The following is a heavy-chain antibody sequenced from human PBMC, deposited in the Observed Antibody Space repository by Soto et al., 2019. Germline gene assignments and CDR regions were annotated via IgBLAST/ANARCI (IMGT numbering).Heavy chain of an antibody. V-gene: IGHV4-31*03. J-gene: IGHJ4*02. Sequence: SETLSLTCTVSGGSISSGGYYWSWIRQHPGKGLEWIGYIYYSGSTYYNPSLKSRVTISVDTSKNQFSLKLSSVTAADTAVYYCARERSGYDYLFLSHWGQGTLVTVSS. CDR2: IYYSGST. CDR1: GGSISSGGYY. CDR3: ARERSGYDYLFLSH. D-gene: IGHD5-12*01.